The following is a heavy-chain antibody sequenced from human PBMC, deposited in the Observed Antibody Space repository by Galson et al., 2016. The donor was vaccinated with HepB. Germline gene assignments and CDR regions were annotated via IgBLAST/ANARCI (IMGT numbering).Heavy chain of an antibody. D-gene: IGHD3-10*01. J-gene: IGHJ4*02. CDR1: RGSVSGGYY. V-gene: IGHV4-31*03. Sequence: LSLTCPVSRGSVSGGYYWSWTRQHPLKGLEGIGYIFYTGTTYYNASRRSRVTMSVDTSTNHFSLKLTSVTAADAAVYYCARVRRGYFGYWGQGILVTVSS. CDR3: ARVRRGYFGY. CDR2: IFYTGTT.